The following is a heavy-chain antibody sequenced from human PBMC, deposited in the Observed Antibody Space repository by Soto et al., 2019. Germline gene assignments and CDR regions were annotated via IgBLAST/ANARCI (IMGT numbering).Heavy chain of an antibody. CDR1: GFTFSSYG. CDR3: ARGKEGPYGGKSKESGFDI. D-gene: IGHD3-10*01. Sequence: QVQLVESGGGVVQPGRSLRLSCAASGFTFSSYGMHWVRQAPGKGLEWVAVVWYDGNKKYYSESVKGRFTISRDNHKNTLAGQMNSLRAEDTAVYYCARGKEGPYGGKSKESGFDIWGQGTMVTVSS. V-gene: IGHV3-33*01. CDR2: VWYDGNKK. J-gene: IGHJ3*02.